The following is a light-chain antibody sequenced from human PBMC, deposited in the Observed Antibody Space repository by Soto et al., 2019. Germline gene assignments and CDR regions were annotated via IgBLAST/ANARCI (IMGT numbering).Light chain of an antibody. V-gene: IGKV3-20*01. J-gene: IGKJ2*01. CDR2: GAS. CDR1: QSVSSNY. Sequence: EIVLTQSPGTLSLSPGERATLSCRASQSVSSNYLAWYQQRPGQAPRLVIYGASTRATGIPDRFSGSGSGTDFTLTINRLEPEDFAVYYCQQYGNSPRYNFGQGTKLEIK. CDR3: QQYGNSPRYN.